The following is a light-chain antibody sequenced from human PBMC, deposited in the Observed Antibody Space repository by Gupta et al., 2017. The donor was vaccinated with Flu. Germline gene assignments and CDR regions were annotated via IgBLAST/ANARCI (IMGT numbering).Light chain of an antibody. CDR2: EVN. Sequence: ITISCTGTSSDIGDYDLVSWYQQYSGKAPQLMIYEVNERPAGVSNRFSGSKSGNTLSLTISGLQPEYEADYYCCSYAGTKLYWIFGGGTRLTVL. CDR3: CSYAGTKLYWI. CDR1: SSDIGDYDL. V-gene: IGLV2-23*02. J-gene: IGLJ2*01.